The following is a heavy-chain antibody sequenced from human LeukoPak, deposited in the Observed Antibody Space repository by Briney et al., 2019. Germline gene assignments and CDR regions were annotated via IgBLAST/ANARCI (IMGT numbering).Heavy chain of an antibody. Sequence: GGSLRLSCAASGFTFTSYSMNWVRQAPGKGLEWVALISYDGSTKYYADSVKGRFTISRDNSKNSLSLQMNSLRAEDTAVYYCARGGIVATISDWFDPWGQGTLVTVSS. CDR1: GFTFTSYS. CDR3: ARGGIVATISDWFDP. CDR2: ISYDGSTK. V-gene: IGHV3-30*03. J-gene: IGHJ5*02. D-gene: IGHD5-12*01.